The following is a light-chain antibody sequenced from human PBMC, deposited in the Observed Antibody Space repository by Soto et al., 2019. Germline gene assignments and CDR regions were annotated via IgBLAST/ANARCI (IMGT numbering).Light chain of an antibody. CDR1: QSVSSSY. V-gene: IGKV3-20*01. J-gene: IGKJ1*01. CDR3: QQYGSSPLT. Sequence: EIVLTQSPGTLSLSPGERATLSCRASQSVSSSYLAWYQQKPGQAPRLLIYGASSRATGIPDRFSGSRSGTDFTLTISVLEPEDFAVYFCQQYGSSPLTFGQGTKVEIK. CDR2: GAS.